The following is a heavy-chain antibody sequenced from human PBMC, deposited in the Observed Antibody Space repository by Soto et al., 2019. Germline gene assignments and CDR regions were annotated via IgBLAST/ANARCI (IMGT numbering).Heavy chain of an antibody. Sequence: SETLSLTCTVSGGSISSYYWSWIRQPPGKGLEWIGYIYYSGSTNYNPSLKSRVTISVDTSKNQFSLKLSSVTAADTAVYYCARDNTIPDPPGYYYGMDVWGQGTTVTVSS. V-gene: IGHV4-59*01. J-gene: IGHJ6*02. D-gene: IGHD3-3*01. CDR1: GGSISSYY. CDR2: IYYSGST. CDR3: ARDNTIPDPPGYYYGMDV.